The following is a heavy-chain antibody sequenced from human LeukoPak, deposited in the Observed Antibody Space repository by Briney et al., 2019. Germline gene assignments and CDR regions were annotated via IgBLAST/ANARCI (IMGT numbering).Heavy chain of an antibody. D-gene: IGHD4-23*01. J-gene: IGHJ3*02. CDR2: ISWNSGSI. Sequence: TGGSLRLSCAASGFTFDDYAMHWVRQAPGKGLEWVSGISWNSGSIGYADSVKGRFTISRDNAKNSLYLQMNSLRAEDMALYYCAKSPRWSRGAFDIWGQGTMVTVSS. V-gene: IGHV3-9*03. CDR1: GFTFDDYA. CDR3: AKSPRWSRGAFDI.